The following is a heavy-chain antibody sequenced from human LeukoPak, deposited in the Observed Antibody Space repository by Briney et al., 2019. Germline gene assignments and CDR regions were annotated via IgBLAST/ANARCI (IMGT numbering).Heavy chain of an antibody. D-gene: IGHD6-19*01. CDR1: GGSISSSSCY. CDR3: ARERQQWLATYYFDY. J-gene: IGHJ4*02. CDR2: IYYSGST. Sequence: SETLSLTCTVSGGSISSSSCYWGWIRQPPGKGLEWIGSIYYSGSTYYNPSLKSRVTISVDTSKNQFSLKLSSVTAADTAVYYCARERQQWLATYYFDYWGQGTLVTVSS. V-gene: IGHV4-39*02.